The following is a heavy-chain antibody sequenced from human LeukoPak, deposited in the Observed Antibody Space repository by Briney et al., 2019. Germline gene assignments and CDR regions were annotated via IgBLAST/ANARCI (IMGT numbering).Heavy chain of an antibody. J-gene: IGHJ4*02. Sequence: GGSLRLSCAASGFTFSSYSMNWVRQAPGKGLEWVSSISTTSSHIYYADSMKGRFTVSRDNAKNLLYLQINSLRAEDTAVYYCAREDGYCSGGNCYSYFDSWGQGTLVTVSS. CDR2: ISTTSSHI. CDR1: GFTFSSYS. V-gene: IGHV3-21*06. CDR3: AREDGYCSGGNCYSYFDS. D-gene: IGHD2-15*01.